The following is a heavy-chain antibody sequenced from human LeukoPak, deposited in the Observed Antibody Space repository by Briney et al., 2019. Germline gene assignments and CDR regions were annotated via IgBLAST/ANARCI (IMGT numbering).Heavy chain of an antibody. D-gene: IGHD2-2*01. Sequence: GGSLRLSCAASGFTFSSSVMSWVRQAPGKGLEWVSSISDSGSSTYYADSVKGRFTISRDNSKNTLYMVMNTLRAEDTAVYYCARDLGYCSSTSCLDAFDIWGQGTMVTVSS. V-gene: IGHV3-23*01. CDR2: ISDSGSST. J-gene: IGHJ3*02. CDR3: ARDLGYCSSTSCLDAFDI. CDR1: GFTFSSSV.